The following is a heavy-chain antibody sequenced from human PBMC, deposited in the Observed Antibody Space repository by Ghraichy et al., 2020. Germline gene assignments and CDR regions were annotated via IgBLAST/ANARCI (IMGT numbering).Heavy chain of an antibody. D-gene: IGHD3-16*01. CDR2: IYYSGST. CDR3: ARTGGSRGAYYYYYGMDV. J-gene: IGHJ6*02. Sequence: SQTLSLTCTVSGGSISSYYWSWIRQPPGKGLEWIGYIYYSGSTNYNPSLKSRVTISVDTSKNQFSLKLSSVTAADTAVYYCARTGGSRGAYYYYYGMDVWGQGTTVTVSS. V-gene: IGHV4-59*01. CDR1: GGSISSYY.